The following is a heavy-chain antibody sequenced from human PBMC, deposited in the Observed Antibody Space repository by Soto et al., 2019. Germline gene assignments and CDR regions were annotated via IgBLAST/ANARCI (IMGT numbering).Heavy chain of an antibody. Sequence: GGSLRLSCAASGFSLNNFAMTWVRQAPGKGLEWVSGITSSGDKTYYADSVKGRFIISRDNSKNTLYLQMNSLRVEDTALYYCARDCGSTSCYVWHYWGQGTPVTVSS. CDR1: GFSLNNFA. D-gene: IGHD2-2*01. J-gene: IGHJ4*02. V-gene: IGHV3-23*01. CDR3: ARDCGSTSCYVWHY. CDR2: ITSSGDKT.